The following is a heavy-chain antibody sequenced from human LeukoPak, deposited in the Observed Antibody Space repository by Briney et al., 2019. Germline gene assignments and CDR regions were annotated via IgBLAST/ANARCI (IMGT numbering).Heavy chain of an antibody. Sequence: PGGSLRLSCAASGFTFSSYGMHWVRQAPGKGLEWVAFIRYDGSNKYYADSVKGRFTISRDNSKNTLYLQMNSLRAEDTAVYYCAKEKVCEWCDGYNYSYYFDYWGQGTLVTVSS. J-gene: IGHJ4*02. CDR1: GFTFSSYG. CDR3: AKEKVCEWCDGYNYSYYFDY. D-gene: IGHD5-24*01. CDR2: IRYDGSNK. V-gene: IGHV3-30*02.